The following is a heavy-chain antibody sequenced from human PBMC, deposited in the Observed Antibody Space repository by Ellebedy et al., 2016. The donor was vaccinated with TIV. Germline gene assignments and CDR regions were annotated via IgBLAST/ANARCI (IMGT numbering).Heavy chain of an antibody. J-gene: IGHJ5*02. CDR3: ARDAHSSSWIPNWFDP. CDR1: GFTFSSYA. V-gene: IGHV3-48*04. D-gene: IGHD6-13*01. Sequence: GESLKISCAASGFTFSSYAMSWVRQAPGKGLEWVSYISSSSSTIYYADSVKGRFTISRDNAKNSLYLQMNSLRAEDTAVYYCARDAHSSSWIPNWFDPWGQGTLVTVSS. CDR2: ISSSSSTI.